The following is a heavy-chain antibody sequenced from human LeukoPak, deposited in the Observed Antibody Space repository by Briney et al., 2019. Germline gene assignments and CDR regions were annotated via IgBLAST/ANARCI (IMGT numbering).Heavy chain of an antibody. J-gene: IGHJ6*02. CDR2: INHSGST. D-gene: IGHD2-2*01. CDR1: GGSFSGYY. V-gene: IGHV4-34*01. Sequence: PSETLSLTCAVYGGSFSGYYWSWIRQPPGKGLEWIGEINHSGSTNYNPSLKSRVTISVDTSKNQFSLKLSSVTAADTAVYYCASQNCSSTSCQSPYYYYYGMDVWGQGTTVTVSS. CDR3: ASQNCSSTSCQSPYYYYYGMDV.